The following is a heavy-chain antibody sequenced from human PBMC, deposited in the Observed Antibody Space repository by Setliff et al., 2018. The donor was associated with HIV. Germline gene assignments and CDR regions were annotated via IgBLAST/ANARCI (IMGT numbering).Heavy chain of an antibody. Sequence: VYGGSLSGHFWSWVRQPPGKGLEWIGEINDRGTSHYNPSLKSRVTISVDTSKNQFSLNLNSVTAADTAVYYCARLGAEDFSDYDWVDYWGQGTLVTVSS. CDR1: GGSLSGHF. J-gene: IGHJ4*02. CDR2: INDRGTS. CDR3: ARLGAEDFSDYDWVDY. V-gene: IGHV4-34*01. D-gene: IGHD5-12*01.